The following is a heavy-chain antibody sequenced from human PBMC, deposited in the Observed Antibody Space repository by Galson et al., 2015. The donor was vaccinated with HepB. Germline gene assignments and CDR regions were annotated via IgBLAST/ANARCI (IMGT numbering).Heavy chain of an antibody. J-gene: IGHJ5*02. Sequence: QSGAEVKKPGQSLKISCKASGYTFTTYWIGWVRQTPGRGLEWMGIIYPGDSDARYSPSFQGQVTISVDKSINTAYLQWGSLRASDSAMYYCVRQNTDFGVATVFDPWGQGTLVTVSS. V-gene: IGHV5-51*01. CDR2: IYPGDSDA. CDR3: VRQNTDFGVATVFDP. D-gene: IGHD3-3*01. CDR1: GYTFTTYW.